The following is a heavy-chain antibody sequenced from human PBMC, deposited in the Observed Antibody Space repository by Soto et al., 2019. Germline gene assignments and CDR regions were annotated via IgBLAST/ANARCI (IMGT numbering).Heavy chain of an antibody. CDR2: ISSSGSTI. Sequence: GGSLRLSCAASGFTFSSYEMNWVRQAPGKGLEWVSYISSSGSTIYYADSVKGRFTISRDNAKNSLYLQMNSLRAEDTAVYYCSRSPLMNSNFDYWGQGTLVTVSS. D-gene: IGHD3-16*01. CDR3: SRSPLMNSNFDY. J-gene: IGHJ4*02. CDR1: GFTFSSYE. V-gene: IGHV3-48*03.